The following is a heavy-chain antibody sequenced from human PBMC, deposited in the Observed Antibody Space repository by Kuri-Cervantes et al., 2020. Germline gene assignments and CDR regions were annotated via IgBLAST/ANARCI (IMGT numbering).Heavy chain of an antibody. CDR1: GFTFSSYS. CDR2: INPGGSGV. J-gene: IGHJ1*01. D-gene: IGHD6-19*01. V-gene: IGHV3-48*04. CDR3: AKDHLVAGLYFQH. Sequence: GESLKISCAASGFTFSSYSMNWVRQAPGKGLEWVSYINPGGSGVYYADSVKGRFIISRDNAKNSLYLQLNSLRAEDTAVYYCAKDHLVAGLYFQHWGQGTLVTVSS.